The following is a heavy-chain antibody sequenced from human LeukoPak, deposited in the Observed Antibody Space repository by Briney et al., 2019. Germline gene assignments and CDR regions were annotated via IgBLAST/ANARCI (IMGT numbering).Heavy chain of an antibody. D-gene: IGHD5/OR15-5a*01. V-gene: IGHV3-23*01. CDR1: GFTFSSYA. J-gene: IGHJ6*02. CDR2: ISGSGGST. Sequence: PGGSLRLSCAASGFTFSSYAMSWVRQAPGKGLEWVSAISGSGGSTYYADSVKGRFTISRDNSKNTLYLQMNSLTTEDTAVYYCARPLRFYHFYYGLDVWGQGTTVTVSS. CDR3: ARPLRFYHFYYGLDV.